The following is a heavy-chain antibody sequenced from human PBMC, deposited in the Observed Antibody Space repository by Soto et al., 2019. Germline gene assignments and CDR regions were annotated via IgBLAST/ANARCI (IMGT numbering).Heavy chain of an antibody. V-gene: IGHV1-18*01. CDR3: VTDRASNSWPSRDV. CDR2: ISPNTGNI. CDR1: GYTFTRNG. Sequence: QVHLVQSGAEVKKPGASVNVSCKTSGYTFTRNGISWVRQAPGQGLEWMGWISPNTGNIKYAQKLQGRVIMTTDTSTSTAYMELRSLRSDDTAVYYCVTDRASNSWPSRDVWGPGTTVTVSS. D-gene: IGHD2-2*01. J-gene: IGHJ6*02.